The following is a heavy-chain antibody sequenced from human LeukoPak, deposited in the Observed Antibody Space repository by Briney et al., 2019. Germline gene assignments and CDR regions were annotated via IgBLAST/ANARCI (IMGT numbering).Heavy chain of an antibody. J-gene: IGHJ4*02. CDR2: TYYRSKWFD. CDR3: ARDYQGLGTFDY. V-gene: IGHV6-1*01. D-gene: IGHD3/OR15-3a*01. Sequence: SQTLSLTCAIFGDSVSSNSAAWNWIRQSPSRGLEWLGRTYYRSKWFDDYAVSVNSRITISPDTSEKQFSLHLNSVTPEDTAVYYCARDYQGLGTFDYWGQGTLVTVSS. CDR1: GDSVSSNSAA.